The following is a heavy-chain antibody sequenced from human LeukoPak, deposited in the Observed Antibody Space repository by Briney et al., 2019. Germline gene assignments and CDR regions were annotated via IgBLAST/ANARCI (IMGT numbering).Heavy chain of an antibody. CDR1: GASISSGDYY. CDR3: ATTNWRLSRCVGANWCGP. D-gene: IGHD1-26*01. J-gene: IGHJ5*02. V-gene: IGHV4-30-4*08. Sequence: PSETLSLTCTVSGASISSGDYYWSWIRQPPGKGLEWIGSIYYSGSTFHYNPSLKSRVAISIDTSKNQFSLVLTSVLAADTAVYYYATTNWRLSRCVGANWCGPGAQGTVFTVSS. CDR2: IYYSGST.